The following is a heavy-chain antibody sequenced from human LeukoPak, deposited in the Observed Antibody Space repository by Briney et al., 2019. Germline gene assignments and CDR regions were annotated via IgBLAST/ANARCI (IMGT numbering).Heavy chain of an antibody. CDR3: AKDFLILTTTSY. CDR1: GFTFSSYA. J-gene: IGHJ4*02. V-gene: IGHV3-23*01. D-gene: IGHD3-9*01. Sequence: GGSLRLSCAASGFTFSSYAMSWVRQAPGKGLEWVSAIRGSGGSTYYADSVKGRFTISRDNSKNTLYLQMNSLRAEDTAVYYCAKDFLILTTTSYWGQGTLVTVSS. CDR2: IRGSGGST.